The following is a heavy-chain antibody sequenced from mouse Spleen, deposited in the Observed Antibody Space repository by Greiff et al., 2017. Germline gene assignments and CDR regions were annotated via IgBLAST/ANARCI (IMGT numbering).Heavy chain of an antibody. Sequence: VKLVESGPELVKPGASVKISCKASGYSFTSYYIHWVKQRPGQGLEWIGWIFPGSGNTKYNEKFKGKATLTADTSSSTAYMQLSSLTSEDSAVYFCARGGFPYAMDYWGQGTSVTVSS. CDR2: IFPGSGNT. CDR1: GYSFTSYY. J-gene: IGHJ4*01. CDR3: ARGGFPYAMDY. V-gene: IGHV1-66*01.